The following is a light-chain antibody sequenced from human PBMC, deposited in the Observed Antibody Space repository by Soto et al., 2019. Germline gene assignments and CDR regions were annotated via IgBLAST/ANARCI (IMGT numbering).Light chain of an antibody. CDR1: NFNIGNYY. CDR2: SSS. CDR3: AAWDDSLRAVV. Sequence: QSVLTQSPSASGTPGQRVTISCSGSNFNIGNYYTYWYQHLPGTAPKLLIYSSSQRPSGVPDRVSGSKSGTSASLAISGLRSEDEAVYYCAAWDDSLRAVVFGGGTKHPVL. V-gene: IGLV1-47*02. J-gene: IGLJ2*01.